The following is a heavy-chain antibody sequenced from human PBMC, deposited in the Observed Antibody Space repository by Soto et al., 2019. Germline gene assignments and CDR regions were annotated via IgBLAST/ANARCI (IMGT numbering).Heavy chain of an antibody. CDR1: GYSFTSTG. J-gene: IGHJ4*02. V-gene: IGHV1-18*01. CDR3: ARDLDGSGSYFTDY. CDR2: TSTFNGEA. Sequence: AASVKVSCKASGYSFTSTGISWVRQAPGQGPEWMGWTSTFNGEAKYAQKLQGRVTMTTDTSTTTAYMELRSLTSDDTAVYYCARDLDGSGSYFTDYWGQGTLVTVSS. D-gene: IGHD3-10*01.